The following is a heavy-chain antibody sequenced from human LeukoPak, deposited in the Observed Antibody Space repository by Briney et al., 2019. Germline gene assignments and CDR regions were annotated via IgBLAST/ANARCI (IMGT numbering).Heavy chain of an antibody. CDR2: ISDSGGYT. D-gene: IGHD4-17*01. CDR1: GFTFRSNG. J-gene: IGHJ4*02. Sequence: GGSLRLSCTASGFTFRSNGMTWVRQAPEKGLEWVATISDSGGYTYYADSAKGRFTISRDNSKNTLYLQMNSLRAEDTAVYYCAKDRYGDTYWGQGTLVTVPS. V-gene: IGHV3-23*01. CDR3: AKDRYGDTY.